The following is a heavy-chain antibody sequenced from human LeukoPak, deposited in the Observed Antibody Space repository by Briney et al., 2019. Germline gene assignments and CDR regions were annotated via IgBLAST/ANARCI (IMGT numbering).Heavy chain of an antibody. V-gene: IGHV3-66*01. J-gene: IGHJ6*02. CDR2: IYSGGTT. Sequence: GGSLRLSCAVSGFTVSSNYMRWVRQAPGKGLEWVSLIYSGGTTYYADSVKDRFTISRDDYKNTLFLQMNSLRAEDTAVYYCARDGYNYHGEFYYGMDVWGQGTTVTVSS. CDR3: ARDGYNYHGEFYYGMDV. D-gene: IGHD5-24*01. CDR1: GFTVSSNY.